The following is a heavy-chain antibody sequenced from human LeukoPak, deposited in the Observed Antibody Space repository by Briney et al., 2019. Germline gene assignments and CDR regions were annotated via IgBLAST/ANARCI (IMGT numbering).Heavy chain of an antibody. Sequence: SGTLSLTCAVSGGSISSSNWWSWVRQPPGKGLEWIGEIYHSGSTNYNPSLKSRVTISVDKPKNQFPLKLSSVTAADTAVYYCARAGDYYDSSGYSLDYWGQGTLVTVSS. V-gene: IGHV4-4*02. CDR2: IYHSGST. J-gene: IGHJ4*02. CDR3: ARAGDYYDSSGYSLDY. CDR1: GGSISSSNW. D-gene: IGHD3-22*01.